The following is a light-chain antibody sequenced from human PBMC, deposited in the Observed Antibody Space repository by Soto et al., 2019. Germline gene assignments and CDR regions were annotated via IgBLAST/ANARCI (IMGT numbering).Light chain of an antibody. CDR3: QQYGSSPPRT. J-gene: IGKJ1*01. Sequence: ELVLTHSPGTLSLSPGEIATLSCGASQSVSSSFLAWYQQKPGRAPRLLIYGASTRATDVPDRFSGSGSGADFTLSISRLEPEDFAVYYCQQYGSSPPRTFGHGTKVDIK. CDR2: GAS. CDR1: QSVSSSF. V-gene: IGKV3-20*01.